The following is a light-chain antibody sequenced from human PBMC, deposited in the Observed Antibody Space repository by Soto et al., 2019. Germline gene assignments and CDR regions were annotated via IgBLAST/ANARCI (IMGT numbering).Light chain of an antibody. CDR3: CSYSTSNTRQIV. CDR2: DVS. CDR1: SSDVGGYNY. Sequence: QSALTQPASVSGSPGQSITISCTGTSSDVGGYNYVSWYQQHPGKAPKFMLYDVSNRPSGVSNRFSGSKSGNTASLTISGLQAEDEAEYYCCSYSTSNTRQIVFGTGTKVTVL. V-gene: IGLV2-14*01. J-gene: IGLJ1*01.